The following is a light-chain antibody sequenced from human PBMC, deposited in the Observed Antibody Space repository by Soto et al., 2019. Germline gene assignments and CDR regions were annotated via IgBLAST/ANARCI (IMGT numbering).Light chain of an antibody. CDR3: QQYNSFWK. CDR2: KAS. V-gene: IGKV1-5*03. Sequence: DIQMTQSPSTLSASVGDIVTITCRASQSISSWLAWYQQKPGKAPKVLIYKASSLESGVPSRFSGSGSGTEFTLTISSLQPDDFATYYCQQYNSFWKFGQGTKVDIK. J-gene: IGKJ1*01. CDR1: QSISSW.